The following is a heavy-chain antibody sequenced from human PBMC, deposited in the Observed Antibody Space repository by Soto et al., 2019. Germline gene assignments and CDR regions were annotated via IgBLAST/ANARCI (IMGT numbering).Heavy chain of an antibody. CDR2: IWYDGSNK. D-gene: IGHD4-4*01. V-gene: IGHV3-33*01. CDR3: ARSMTTVTTYYFDY. CDR1: GFTFSSYG. J-gene: IGHJ4*02. Sequence: GGSLRLSCAASGFTFSSYGMHWVRQAPGKGLEWVAVIWYDGSNKYYADSVKGRFTISRDNSKNTLYLQMNSLRAEDTAVYYCARSMTTVTTYYFDYWGQGTLVTVSS.